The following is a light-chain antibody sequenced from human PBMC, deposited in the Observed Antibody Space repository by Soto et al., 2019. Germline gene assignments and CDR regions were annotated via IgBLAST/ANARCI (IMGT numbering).Light chain of an antibody. CDR1: QSVSTN. CDR2: GAL. J-gene: IGKJ1*01. Sequence: ELVMTQSPATPSVSPGERVTLSCRASQSVSTNLAWYQQRPGQPPRLLIYGALTRATGIPARFSGSGSGTEFTLTISSLQSEDLAVYYCQEYNSWPRTFGQGTKVDIK. V-gene: IGKV3-15*01. CDR3: QEYNSWPRT.